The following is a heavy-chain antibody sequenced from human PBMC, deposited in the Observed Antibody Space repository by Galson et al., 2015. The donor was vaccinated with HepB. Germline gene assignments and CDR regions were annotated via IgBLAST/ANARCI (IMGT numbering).Heavy chain of an antibody. CDR1: GFTFSSYA. CDR2: ISGSGGST. J-gene: IGHJ4*02. CDR3: AKDLGYCSGGSCY. V-gene: IGHV3-23*01. D-gene: IGHD2-15*01. Sequence: LRLSCAASGFTFSSYAMSWVRQAPGKGLEWVSAISGSGGSTYYADSVKGRFTISRDNSKNTLYLQMNSLRAEDTAVYYCAKDLGYCSGGSCYWDQGTLVTVSS.